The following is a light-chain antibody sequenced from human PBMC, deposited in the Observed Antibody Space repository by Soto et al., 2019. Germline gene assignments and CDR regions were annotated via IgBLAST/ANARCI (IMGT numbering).Light chain of an antibody. CDR2: EVN. Sequence: QSVLTQPPSASGSPGQSVTISCTGTSSDVGGYDFVSWYQQHPGKAPKLMIYEVNKRPSGVPDRFSGSKSGNTASLTVSGLQAGDEADYYCSSYAGSNNYVFGTGTKVTVL. CDR3: SSYAGSNNYV. V-gene: IGLV2-8*01. CDR1: SSDVGGYDF. J-gene: IGLJ1*01.